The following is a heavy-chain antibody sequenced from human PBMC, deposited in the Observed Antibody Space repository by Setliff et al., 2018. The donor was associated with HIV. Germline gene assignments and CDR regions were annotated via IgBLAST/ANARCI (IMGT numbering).Heavy chain of an antibody. CDR1: GFTFDDYT. CDR2: ISWDATST. CDR3: AKDSPYKRVVGPYFDY. J-gene: IGHJ4*02. D-gene: IGHD3-22*01. V-gene: IGHV3-43*01. Sequence: PGGSLRLSCAASGFTFDDYTMHWVRQAPGKGLEWVSLISWDATSTYYADSVKGRFTISRDNSKNSLYLQMNSLRTEDTALYYCAKDSPYKRVVGPYFDYWGQGTLVTVSS.